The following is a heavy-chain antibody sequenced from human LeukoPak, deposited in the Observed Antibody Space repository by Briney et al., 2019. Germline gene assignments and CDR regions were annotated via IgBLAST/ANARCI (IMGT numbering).Heavy chain of an antibody. D-gene: IGHD3-9*01. CDR1: GYTFTSYD. Sequence: ASVKVSCKASGYTFTSYDINWVRQATGQGLEWMGWMNPNSGNTGYAQKFQGRVTMTRNAFISTAYMELSSLRSEDTAVYYCARGRGYDILTGYHDAFDIWGQGTMVTVSS. CDR2: MNPNSGNT. CDR3: ARGRGYDILTGYHDAFDI. V-gene: IGHV1-8*01. J-gene: IGHJ3*02.